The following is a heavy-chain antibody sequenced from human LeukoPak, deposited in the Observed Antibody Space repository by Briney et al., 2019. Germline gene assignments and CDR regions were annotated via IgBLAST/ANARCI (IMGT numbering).Heavy chain of an antibody. Sequence: SETLSLTCTVSGGSISSYYWSWIRQPPGKGLEWIGYIYYSGSTNYNPSLKSRVTISVDTSKNQFSLKLSSVTAADTAVYYCARAYYDILTCYYVVAFDIWGQGTMVTVSS. CDR1: GGSISSYY. J-gene: IGHJ3*02. CDR3: ARAYYDILTCYYVVAFDI. D-gene: IGHD3-9*01. CDR2: IYYSGST. V-gene: IGHV4-59*08.